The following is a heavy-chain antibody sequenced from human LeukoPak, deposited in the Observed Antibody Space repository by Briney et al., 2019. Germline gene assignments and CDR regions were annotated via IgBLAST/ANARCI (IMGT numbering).Heavy chain of an antibody. D-gene: IGHD2-15*01. CDR2: INHSGST. V-gene: IGHV4-34*01. CDR1: GGSFSGYY. Sequence: SETLSLTCAVYGGSFSGYYWSWIRQPPGKGLEWIGEINHSGSTNYNPSLKSRVTISVDTSKNQFSLKLSSVTAADTAVYYCARGESFYGRGGTCAYYYYGRAVGGKGPRVTVPS. CDR3: ARGESFYGRGGTCAYYYYGRAV. J-gene: IGHJ6*04.